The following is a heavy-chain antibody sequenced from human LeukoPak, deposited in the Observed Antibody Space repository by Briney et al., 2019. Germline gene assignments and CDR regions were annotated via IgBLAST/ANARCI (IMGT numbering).Heavy chain of an antibody. Sequence: PGGSLRLSCAASGFTFSSFSMNWVRQAPGKGLEWVAYISSNSYASFYADSVKGRFTISRDTAQNSLYLQMNSLRDEDTAVYYCARGADTKSWYADRPFDIWGQGTMVTVSS. D-gene: IGHD6-13*01. J-gene: IGHJ3*02. CDR3: ARGADTKSWYADRPFDI. CDR2: ISSNSYAS. V-gene: IGHV3-48*02. CDR1: GFTFSSFS.